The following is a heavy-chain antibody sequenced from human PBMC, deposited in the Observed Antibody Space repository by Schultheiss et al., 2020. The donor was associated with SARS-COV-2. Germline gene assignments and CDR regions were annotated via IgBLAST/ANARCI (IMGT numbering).Heavy chain of an antibody. CDR1: GGSFSGYY. Sequence: SETLSLTCAVYGGSFSGYYWSWIRQPPGKGLEWIGEINHSGSTNYNPSLKSRVTISVDTSKNQLSLKLSSVTAADTAVYYCAREGRYYPAPRRYYYYMDVWGKGTTVTVSS. D-gene: IGHD1-26*01. V-gene: IGHV4-34*01. CDR2: INHSGST. CDR3: AREGRYYPAPRRYYYYMDV. J-gene: IGHJ6*03.